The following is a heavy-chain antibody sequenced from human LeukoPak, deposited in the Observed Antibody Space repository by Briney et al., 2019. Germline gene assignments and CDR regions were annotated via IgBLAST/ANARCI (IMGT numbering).Heavy chain of an antibody. CDR1: EFTFSNYA. CDR3: AKGSGINHYHWIDP. V-gene: IGHV3-23*01. J-gene: IGHJ5*02. D-gene: IGHD1-14*01. CDR2: ISGGGGST. Sequence: GGSLRLSCAASEFTFSNYAMNWVRQAPGKGLEWVSGISGGGGSTYYADSVKGRFTISRDNSKNTLYMQMDSLRAEDTALYYCAKGSGINHYHWIDPWGQGTLVTVSS.